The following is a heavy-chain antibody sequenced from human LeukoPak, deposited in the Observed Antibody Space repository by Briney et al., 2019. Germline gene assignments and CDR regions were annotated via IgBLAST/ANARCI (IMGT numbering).Heavy chain of an antibody. CDR1: GFTVSSNY. D-gene: IGHD3-10*01. CDR2: IYSGGST. Sequence: GGSLRLSCAASGFTVSSNYMSWVRQAPGKGLEWVSVIYSGGSTYYADSVKGRFTISRDNSKNTLYLQMNSLRAEDTAVYYCARGMGSSVSGFDYWGQGTLVTVSS. CDR3: ARGMGSSVSGFDY. V-gene: IGHV3-53*01. J-gene: IGHJ4*02.